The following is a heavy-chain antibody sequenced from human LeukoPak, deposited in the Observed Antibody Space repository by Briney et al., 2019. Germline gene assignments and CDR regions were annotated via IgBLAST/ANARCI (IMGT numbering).Heavy chain of an antibody. V-gene: IGHV3-21*01. D-gene: IGHD6-19*01. CDR3: ARLSAVAGTSSWFDP. Sequence: KTGGSLRLSCAASGFTFSNYSMNWVRQAPGKGLEWVSSISSSSSYIYYADSVKGRFTISRDNAKNSLYLQMNSLRAEDTAVYYCARLSAVAGTSSWFDPWGQGTLVTVSS. J-gene: IGHJ5*02. CDR1: GFTFSNYS. CDR2: ISSSSSYI.